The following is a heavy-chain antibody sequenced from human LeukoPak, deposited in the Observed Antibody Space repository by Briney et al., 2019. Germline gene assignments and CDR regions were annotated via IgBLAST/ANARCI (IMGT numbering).Heavy chain of an antibody. CDR1: GFTFSSFV. V-gene: IGHV3-30*01. J-gene: IGHJ4*02. CDR3: ARDGDGYNVYFDH. CDR2: ISYDGSNK. D-gene: IGHD5-24*01. Sequence: PGRSLRLSCAASGFTFSSFVLHWVRQAPGKGLEWVAVISYDGSNKYYADSVKGRFTISRDSSQNTLYLQMDRLRVEDTAVYYCARDGDGYNVYFDHWGQGTLVTVSS.